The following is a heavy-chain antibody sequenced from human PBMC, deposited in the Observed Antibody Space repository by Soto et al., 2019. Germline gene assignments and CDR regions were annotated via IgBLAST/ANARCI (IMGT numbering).Heavy chain of an antibody. D-gene: IGHD3-9*01. J-gene: IGHJ4*02. CDR3: ARDGYYNVDY. CDR2: ISARSNDI. Sequence: EVQLMESGGDLVQPGGSLRLSCAASGFTFNTHGMHWVRQAPGKGLEWISYISARSNDIQYTESVKGRFTISRDNAENSLYLQMNSLRAEDTALYYCARDGYYNVDYWGQGTLVTGSS. CDR1: GFTFNTHG. V-gene: IGHV3-48*04.